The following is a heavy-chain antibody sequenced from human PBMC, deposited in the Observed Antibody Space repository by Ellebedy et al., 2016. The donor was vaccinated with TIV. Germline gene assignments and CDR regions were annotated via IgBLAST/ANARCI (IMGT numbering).Heavy chain of an antibody. V-gene: IGHV3-11*01. Sequence: GGSLRLXXAASGFTFSDYYMSWIRQAPGKGLEWVSYISSSGSTIYYADSVKGRFTISRDNAKNSLYLQMNSLRAEDTAVYYCARDEDMVGAYKDVWGQGTTVTVSS. J-gene: IGHJ6*02. CDR1: GFTFSDYY. CDR3: ARDEDMVGAYKDV. CDR2: ISSSGSTI. D-gene: IGHD1-26*01.